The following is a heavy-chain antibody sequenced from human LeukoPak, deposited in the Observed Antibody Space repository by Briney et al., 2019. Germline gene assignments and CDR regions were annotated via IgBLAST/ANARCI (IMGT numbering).Heavy chain of an antibody. V-gene: IGHV4-34*01. CDR2: INHSGSA. J-gene: IGHJ5*02. CDR1: GGSFSGYY. CDR3: ARGLMVYAIRGSFDP. Sequence: PSETLSLTCAVYGGSFSGYYWSWIRQPPGKGLEWIGEINHSGSANYNPSLKSRVTISVDTSKNQFSLKLSSVTAADTAVYYCARGLMVYAIRGSFDPWGQGTLVTVSS. D-gene: IGHD2-8*01.